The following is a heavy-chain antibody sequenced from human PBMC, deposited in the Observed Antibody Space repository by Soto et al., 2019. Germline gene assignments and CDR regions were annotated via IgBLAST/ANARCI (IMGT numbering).Heavy chain of an antibody. Sequence: SAILSRAFTASGVNLSGYYWTFLQQTQGTGVHSLGYIYYIGNTNYNPSLMSRVTISVDTSKKQFSLRLNSATTADTAVYYCARQTAVTTEGPGPLDYWGQGTLVTVSS. V-gene: IGHV4-59*01. CDR2: IYYIGNT. D-gene: IGHD6-25*01. J-gene: IGHJ4*02. CDR1: GVNLSGYY. CDR3: ARQTAVTTEGPGPLDY.